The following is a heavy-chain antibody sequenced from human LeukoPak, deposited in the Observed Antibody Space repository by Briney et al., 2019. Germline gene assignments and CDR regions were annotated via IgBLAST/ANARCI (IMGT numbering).Heavy chain of an antibody. V-gene: IGHV1-2*02. CDR1: GYTFIGYY. CDR3: AKEGTGIDY. J-gene: IGHJ4*02. D-gene: IGHD3/OR15-3a*01. Sequence: ASVKVSCKASGYTFIGYYMHWVRQAPGQGLEWMGWINPNSGGTNYAQKFQGRVTMTRDTSISTAYMELIRLTSDDTAVYYCAKEGTGIDYWGQGTLVTVSS. CDR2: INPNSGGT.